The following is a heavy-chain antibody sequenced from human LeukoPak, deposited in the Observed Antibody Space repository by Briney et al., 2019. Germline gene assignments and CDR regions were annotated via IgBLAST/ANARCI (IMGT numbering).Heavy chain of an antibody. CDR3: ARGFSGYSGYYFDY. V-gene: IGHV4-39*07. J-gene: IGHJ4*02. CDR2: IYYTGNT. Sequence: SETLSLTCSVSGVSISSSSNYWGWIRQPPGRGLEWIGSIYYTGNTYYNSSLKSRVTISVDTSKNQFSLRLSSVTAADTAVYYCARGFSGYSGYYFDYWGQGTLVTVSS. CDR1: GVSISSSSNY. D-gene: IGHD3-22*01.